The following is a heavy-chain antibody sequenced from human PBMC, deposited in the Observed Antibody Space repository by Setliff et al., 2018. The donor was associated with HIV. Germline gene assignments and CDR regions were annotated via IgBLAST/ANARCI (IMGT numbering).Heavy chain of an antibody. D-gene: IGHD3-9*01. Sequence: LRHSCEASGLNFNEYGMHWVRQAPGKGLEWVGLIWYDGTDKYYPDSMRGRFTISRDNSKNTLYLQMNSLRPEDTAVYYCAKGTYYDLLTAYYLSDYYMDVWGQGTTVTVSS. CDR2: IWYDGTDK. V-gene: IGHV3-30*02. CDR3: AKGTYYDLLTAYYLSDYYMDV. CDR1: GLNFNEYG. J-gene: IGHJ6*03.